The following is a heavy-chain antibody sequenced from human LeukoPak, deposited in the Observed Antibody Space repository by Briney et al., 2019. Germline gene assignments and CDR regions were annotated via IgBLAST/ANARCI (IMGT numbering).Heavy chain of an antibody. CDR3: AGGLGGGGVFWGVYQTYYYYMAV. J-gene: IGHJ6*03. CDR2: IYSGGST. V-gene: IGHV3-53*01. CDR1: GFTVSSNY. D-gene: IGHD3-3*01. Sequence: PGGSLRLSCAASGFTVSSNYMSWVRQAPGKGLEWVSVIYSGGSTYYADSVKGRFTISRDNSKNTLYLQMNGLRAEDTAVYYCAGGLGGGGVFWGVYQTYYYYMAVGGKGTTVTVSS.